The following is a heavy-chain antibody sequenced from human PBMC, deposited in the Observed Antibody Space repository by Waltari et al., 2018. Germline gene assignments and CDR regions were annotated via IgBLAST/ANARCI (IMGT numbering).Heavy chain of an antibody. D-gene: IGHD3-10*01. CDR2: ISYGGRP. CDR1: GDSITSALYY. Sequence: QLQLQESGPGLVKPSETLSPRSTVSGDSITSALYYWAWIRQAPGKGLEWIGTISYGGRPYYHPSLKSRVTIDADASKNQFSLQMSSVTAADTAVYFCARQMRGFGDLLGYFDDWGQGTLVTVSS. V-gene: IGHV4-39*01. CDR3: ARQMRGFGDLLGYFDD. J-gene: IGHJ4*02.